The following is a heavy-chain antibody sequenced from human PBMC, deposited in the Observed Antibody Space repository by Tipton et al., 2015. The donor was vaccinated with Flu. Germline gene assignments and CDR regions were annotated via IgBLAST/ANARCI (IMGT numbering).Heavy chain of an antibody. CDR1: GGSISSYY. Sequence: LRLSCTVSGGSISSYYWSWIRQPPGEGLEWIGYIYYSGSTNYNPSLKSRVTMSVDTSKNQFSLKLSSVTAADTAVYYCARDKGFALWSEGDFNWFDPWGQGTLVTVSS. D-gene: IGHD3-3*01. V-gene: IGHV4-59*12. CDR2: IYYSGST. J-gene: IGHJ5*02. CDR3: ARDKGFALWSEGDFNWFDP.